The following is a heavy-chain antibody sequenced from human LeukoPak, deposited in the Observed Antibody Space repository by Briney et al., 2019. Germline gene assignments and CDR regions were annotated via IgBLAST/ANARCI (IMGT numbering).Heavy chain of an antibody. CDR1: GGSISGYY. Sequence: PSETLSLTCTVSGGSISGYYWSWIRQPPGKGLEWIGYIYYSGSTNYNPSLKSRFTISVDTSKNQFSLKLSSVTAADTAVYYCASQGLYYGSARFDYWGQGTLVTVSS. D-gene: IGHD3-10*01. CDR2: IYYSGST. J-gene: IGHJ4*02. CDR3: ASQGLYYGSARFDY. V-gene: IGHV4-59*08.